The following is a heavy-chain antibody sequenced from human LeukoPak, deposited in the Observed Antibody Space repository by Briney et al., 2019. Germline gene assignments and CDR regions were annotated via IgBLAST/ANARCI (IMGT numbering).Heavy chain of an antibody. J-gene: IGHJ4*02. Sequence: PSETLSLTCTVSGGSISGYYWSWIRQPPGKGLEWIGYIHDSGSTYYTPSLKSRIAISVDRSKNQISLRLSSVTAADTAVYYCARALGPEIDYWGQGTLVIVSS. CDR2: IHDSGST. CDR1: GGSISGYY. V-gene: IGHV4-30-4*01. CDR3: ARALGPEIDY. D-gene: IGHD1-14*01.